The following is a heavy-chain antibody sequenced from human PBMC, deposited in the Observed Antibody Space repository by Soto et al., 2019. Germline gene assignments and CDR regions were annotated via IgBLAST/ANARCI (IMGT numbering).Heavy chain of an antibody. D-gene: IGHD3-3*01. CDR2: IYYSGST. V-gene: IGHV4-59*13. CDR1: GVSMSGFY. CDR3: ATGGTTFGVLRNHWFNP. Sequence: QVKLQESGPGLVKPSETLSLTCNVSGVSMSGFYWSWIRQSPGLGLEWIGYIYYSGSTTYNPSLRSRVTISADMSKNQFFLTLTAGTAANTAVYYCATGGTTFGVLRNHWFNPWGQGTLVTVSS. J-gene: IGHJ5*02.